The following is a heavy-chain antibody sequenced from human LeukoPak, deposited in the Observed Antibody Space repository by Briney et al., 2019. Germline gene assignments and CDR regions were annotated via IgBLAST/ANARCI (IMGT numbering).Heavy chain of an antibody. CDR2: MNPNSGNT. Sequence: GASVKVSCKASGYTFTSYDINWVRQATGQGLEWMGWMNPNSGNTGYAQKFQGRVTMTRNTSISTAYMELNSLRSEDTAVYYCATPGIAVAGLDYWGQGTLVTVSS. CDR3: ATPGIAVAGLDY. V-gene: IGHV1-8*01. J-gene: IGHJ4*02. CDR1: GYTFTSYD. D-gene: IGHD6-19*01.